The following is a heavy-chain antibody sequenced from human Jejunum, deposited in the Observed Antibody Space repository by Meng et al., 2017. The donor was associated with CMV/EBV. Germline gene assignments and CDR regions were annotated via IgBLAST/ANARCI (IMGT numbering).Heavy chain of an antibody. CDR3: AKDLYYSFDY. Sequence: QVLLVESGGGVVQPGGXXGLSCAASGFTFSSSAMHWVRQPPGKGLEWVSFIAHDGSAKTYTDSVKGRFTISRDDSENTVYLEMNSLRVEDTAVYYCAKDLYYSFDYWGQGTLVTVSS. CDR2: IAHDGSAK. D-gene: IGHD2-8*01. V-gene: IGHV3-30*02. J-gene: IGHJ4*02. CDR1: GFTFSSSA.